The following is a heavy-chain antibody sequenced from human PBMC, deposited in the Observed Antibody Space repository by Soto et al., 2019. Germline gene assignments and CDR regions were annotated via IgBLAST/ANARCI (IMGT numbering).Heavy chain of an antibody. D-gene: IGHD6-13*01. CDR3: ARDRIAAAGWYYYYGMDV. CDR1: GGSISSYY. Sequence: QVQLQESGPGLVKPSETLSLTCTVSGGSISSYYWSWIRQPPGKGLEWIGYIYYSGSTNYNPSLKSRVTISVDTSKNQFSLKLSSVTAADTAVYYCARDRIAAAGWYYYYGMDVWGQGTTVTVSS. J-gene: IGHJ6*02. CDR2: IYYSGST. V-gene: IGHV4-59*01.